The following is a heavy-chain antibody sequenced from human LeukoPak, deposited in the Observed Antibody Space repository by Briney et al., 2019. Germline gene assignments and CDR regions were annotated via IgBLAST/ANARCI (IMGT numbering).Heavy chain of an antibody. CDR2: ISGDGGST. Sequence: GGSLRLSCAASGFTFDDYTMHWVRQAPGKGLEWVSLISGDGGSTYYADSVKGRFTISRDNSKNSLYLQMNSLRTEDTALYYCAKGQVYSSGWGDYFDYWGQGTLVTVSS. V-gene: IGHV3-43*02. CDR3: AKGQVYSSGWGDYFDY. CDR1: GFTFDDYT. D-gene: IGHD6-19*01. J-gene: IGHJ4*02.